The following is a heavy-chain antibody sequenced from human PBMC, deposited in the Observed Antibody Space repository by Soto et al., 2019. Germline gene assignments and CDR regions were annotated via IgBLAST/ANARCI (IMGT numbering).Heavy chain of an antibody. CDR3: AADSGSGYYDY. CDR2: IVVGSGNT. D-gene: IGHD3-22*01. Sequence: QMQLVQSGPEVKKPGTSVKVSCKASAFTFTSSAVQWVRQARGQRLEWIGWIVVGSGNTNYAQKFQERVTITRDMSTSTAYMELSSLRSEHTAVYYCAADSGSGYYDYWGQGTLVTVSS. V-gene: IGHV1-58*01. J-gene: IGHJ4*02. CDR1: AFTFTSSA.